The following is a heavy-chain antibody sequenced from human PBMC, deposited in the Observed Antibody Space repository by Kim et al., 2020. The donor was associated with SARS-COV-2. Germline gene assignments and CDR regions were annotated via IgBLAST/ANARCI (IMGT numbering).Heavy chain of an antibody. J-gene: IGHJ6*02. CDR3: ARDDTYYDFWSGYLRDRQNYYYYYGMDV. CDR1: GFTFSSYG. D-gene: IGHD3-3*01. V-gene: IGHV3-33*01. CDR2: IWYDGSNK. Sequence: GGSLRLSCAASGFTFSSYGMHWVRQAPGKGLEWVAVIWYDGSNKYYADSVKGRFTISRDNSKNTLYLQMNSLRAEDTAVYYCARDDTYYDFWSGYLRDRQNYYYYYGMDVWGQGTTATVSS.